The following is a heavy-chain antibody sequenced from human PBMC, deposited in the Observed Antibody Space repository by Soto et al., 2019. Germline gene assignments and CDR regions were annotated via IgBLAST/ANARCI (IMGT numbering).Heavy chain of an antibody. D-gene: IGHD6-13*01. CDR1: GFTFSSYW. CDR2: IRQDGSEK. J-gene: IGHJ4*02. V-gene: IGHV3-7*01. Sequence: TGGSLRLSCAASGFTFSSYWMSWVRQAPGKGLEWVANIRQDGSEKYYVDSVKGRFTISRDNAKNSLYLQMNSLRAEDTAVYYCAREVAAAGTSYFDYWGQGTLVTVSS. CDR3: AREVAAAGTSYFDY.